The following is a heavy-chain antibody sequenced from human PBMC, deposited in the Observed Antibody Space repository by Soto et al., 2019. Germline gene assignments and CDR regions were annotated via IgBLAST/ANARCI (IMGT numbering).Heavy chain of an antibody. CDR2: ISYDGSNK. CDR1: GFTFSSYG. Sequence: PGGSLRLFCAASGFTFSSYGMHWVRQAPGKGLEWVAVISYDGSNKYYADSVKGRFTISRDNSKNTLYLQMNSLRAEDTAVYYCAKDHSSSWYTYYYYGMDVWGQGTTVTVSS. J-gene: IGHJ6*02. V-gene: IGHV3-30*18. CDR3: AKDHSSSWYTYYYYGMDV. D-gene: IGHD6-13*01.